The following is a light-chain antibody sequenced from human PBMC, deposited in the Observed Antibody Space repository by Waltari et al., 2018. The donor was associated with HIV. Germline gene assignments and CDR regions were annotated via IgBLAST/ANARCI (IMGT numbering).Light chain of an antibody. Sequence: QSVLTQPPSVSGAPGQRVTLSCTGSHSNIGTHDVHWYQQFPGTAPQLLIYNTNNRPSGVPDRVSGSKSGTSASLAITVLQAEDEADYYCQSSDTSLSGSVFGGGTKLTVL. V-gene: IGLV1-40*01. CDR2: NTN. J-gene: IGLJ2*01. CDR1: HSNIGTHD. CDR3: QSSDTSLSGSV.